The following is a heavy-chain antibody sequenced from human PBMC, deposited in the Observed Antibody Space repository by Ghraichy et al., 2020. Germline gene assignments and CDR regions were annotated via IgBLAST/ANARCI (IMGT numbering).Heavy chain of an antibody. V-gene: IGHV1-8*03. Sequence: ASVKVSCRASGYSFTSYDINWVRQTPGQGLEWMAWMNPNSGNTGYAQKFQDRVTITRDTSIAPAYMELNSLRSEDTAVYYCARSSVLVRGAKGRYFHLWGRGTLVTVSS. D-gene: IGHD3-10*01. CDR2: MNPNSGNT. J-gene: IGHJ2*01. CDR3: ARSSVLVRGAKGRYFHL. CDR1: GYSFTSYD.